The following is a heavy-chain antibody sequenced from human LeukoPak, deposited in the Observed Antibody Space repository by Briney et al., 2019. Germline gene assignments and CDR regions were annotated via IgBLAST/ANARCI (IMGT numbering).Heavy chain of an antibody. J-gene: IGHJ4*02. CDR1: GGTFSSYA. CDR2: IIPILGIA. V-gene: IGHV1-69*04. Sequence: GASVKVSFKASGGTFSSYAISWVRQAPGQGLEWMGRIIPILGIANYAQKFQGRVTITADKSTSTAYMELSSLRSEDTAVYYCARDLDGYNQFDYWGQGTLVTVSS. D-gene: IGHD5-24*01. CDR3: ARDLDGYNQFDY.